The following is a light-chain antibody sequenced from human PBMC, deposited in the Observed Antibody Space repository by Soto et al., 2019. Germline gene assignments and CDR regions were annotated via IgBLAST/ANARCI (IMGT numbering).Light chain of an antibody. V-gene: IGKV1-8*01. CDR2: KAS. CDR3: QQYNSYSS. J-gene: IGKJ1*01. CDR1: QGISSY. Sequence: AIRMTQSPSSFSASTGDRVTITCRASQGISSYLAWYQQKPGKAPKLLIYKASSLESGVPSRFSGSGSGTEFTLTISSLQADDFATYYCQQYNSYSSFGQGTKVDIK.